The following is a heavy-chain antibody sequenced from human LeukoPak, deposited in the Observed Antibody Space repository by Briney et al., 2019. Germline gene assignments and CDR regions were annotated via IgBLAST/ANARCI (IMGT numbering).Heavy chain of an antibody. V-gene: IGHV1-46*01. Sequence: ASVKVSCKASGYTFTSYYIHWVRQAPGQGLEWMGIINPSGGRTTYTQKFQGRVTMTRDTSTSTVYMDLSSLRSEDTAVYFCARAPRAAAGFDYWGQGTLVTVSP. CDR3: ARAPRAAAGFDY. CDR1: GYTFTSYY. D-gene: IGHD6-13*01. CDR2: INPSGGRT. J-gene: IGHJ4*02.